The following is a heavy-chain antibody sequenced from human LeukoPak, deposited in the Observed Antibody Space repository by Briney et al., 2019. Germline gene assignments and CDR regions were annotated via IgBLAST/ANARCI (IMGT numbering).Heavy chain of an antibody. V-gene: IGHV3-23*01. D-gene: IGHD2-8*01. CDR1: GFTFSSYA. CDR3: AKSGGYCTNGVCYTPFDY. Sequence: PGGSLRLSCAASGFTFSSYAMSWVRQAPGKGLEWVSAISGSGGSTYYADSVKGRFTISRDNSKNTLYLQMNSLRAEDTAVYYCAKSGGYCTNGVCYTPFDYWGQGTLVTVPS. CDR2: ISGSGGST. J-gene: IGHJ4*02.